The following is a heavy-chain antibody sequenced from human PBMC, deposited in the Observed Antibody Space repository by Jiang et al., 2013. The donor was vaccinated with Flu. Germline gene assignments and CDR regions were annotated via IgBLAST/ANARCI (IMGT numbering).Heavy chain of an antibody. CDR2: IHYSGTT. D-gene: IGHD3-22*01. Sequence: GSGLVKPPETLSLTCSVSGDSIRSNYWSWIRQPPGKGLEWIGYIHYSGTTNYNPSLKSRVTISVDTSKNQFSLKLSSVTAADTAVYYCARVDSSGYYLIDYWGQGTLVTVSS. V-gene: IGHV4-59*01. CDR3: ARVDSSGYYLIDY. J-gene: IGHJ4*02. CDR1: GDSIRSNY.